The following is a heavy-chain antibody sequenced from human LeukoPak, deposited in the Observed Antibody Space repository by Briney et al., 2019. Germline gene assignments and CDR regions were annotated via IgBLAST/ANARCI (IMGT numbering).Heavy chain of an antibody. V-gene: IGHV3-30*04. Sequence: PGRSLRLSCAASGFTFSSYAMHWVRQAPGKGLEWVAVISYDGSNKYYADSVKGRFTISRDNSKNTLYLQMNSLRAEDTAVYYCARGGSSIAAAGWYWGQGTLVAASS. J-gene: IGHJ4*02. CDR2: ISYDGSNK. D-gene: IGHD6-13*01. CDR3: ARGGSSIAAAGWY. CDR1: GFTFSSYA.